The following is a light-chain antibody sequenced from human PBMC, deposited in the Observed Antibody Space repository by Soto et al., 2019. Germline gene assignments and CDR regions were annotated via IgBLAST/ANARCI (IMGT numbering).Light chain of an antibody. V-gene: IGLV1-44*01. CDR2: SNN. J-gene: IGLJ2*01. CDR3: AAWDDSLNGPV. Sequence: QSVLTQPPSASGTPGQRVTISCSGSSSNIGSTTVSWYQQLPRTAPKLLIYSNNQRRSGVPDRFSGSKSGTSASLAISGLQSEDEAHYYCAAWDDSLNGPVFGGGTKLTVL. CDR1: SSNIGSTT.